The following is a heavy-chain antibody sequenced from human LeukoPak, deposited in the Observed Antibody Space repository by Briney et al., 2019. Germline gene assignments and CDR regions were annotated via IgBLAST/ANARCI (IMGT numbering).Heavy chain of an antibody. CDR2: VRGSNST. CDR3: AKGGGYSRVDN. J-gene: IGHJ4*02. CDR1: GFTFSSYA. V-gene: IGHV3-23*01. Sequence: GGSLRLSCAASGFTFSSYAMSWVRQAPGKGLEWVSAVRGSNSTYYADSVKGRFTISRDNSKNTLYLQMNSLRAEDTAVYYCAKGGGYSRVDNWGQGTLVTVSS. D-gene: IGHD5-12*01.